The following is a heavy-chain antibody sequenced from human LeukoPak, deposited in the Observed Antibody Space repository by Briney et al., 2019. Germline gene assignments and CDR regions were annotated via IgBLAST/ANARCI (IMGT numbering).Heavy chain of an antibody. D-gene: IGHD2-15*01. Sequence: PGGSLRLSCAVSGFTLSSYSMKCVREAPGKGLEWISYISNTGTTIYYADSVKGRITISRDNAKNSLFLQMNSLSAEDTAVYYCARGALITIPYSDYFDSWGQGTLVTVS. CDR1: GFTLSSYS. J-gene: IGHJ4*02. CDR2: ISNTGTTI. CDR3: ARGALITIPYSDYFDS. V-gene: IGHV3-48*04.